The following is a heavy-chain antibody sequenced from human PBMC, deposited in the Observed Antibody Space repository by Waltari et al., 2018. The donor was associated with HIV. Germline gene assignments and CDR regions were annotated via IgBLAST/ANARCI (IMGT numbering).Heavy chain of an antibody. V-gene: IGHV3-30*04. Sequence: QVQLVESGGGVVQPGRSLRLSCAASGFTFSRYAMHWVRQAPGKGLEWGAVISYEGSNKYNADSVKGRFTIVRDNSKNTLYRQMDSLRGEDTAVYYCARGQRKYCSGGSCYSDYWGQGTLVTVSS. D-gene: IGHD2-15*01. CDR1: GFTFSRYA. CDR3: ARGQRKYCSGGSCYSDY. J-gene: IGHJ4*02. CDR2: ISYEGSNK.